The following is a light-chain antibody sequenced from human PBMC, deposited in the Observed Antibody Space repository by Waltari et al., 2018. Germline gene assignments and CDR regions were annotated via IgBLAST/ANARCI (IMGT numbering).Light chain of an antibody. V-gene: IGKV1-33*01. CDR1: QDINTS. CDR3: QHYHSLPYT. CDR2: DAS. J-gene: IGKJ2*01. Sequence: HLPQSPPSLSAAVGDIVTITCQATQDINTSFSWFQQKPGKAPQLLIYDASSLQPGVPSRFSGTGSGTDFSLTISSLQSEDSATYYCQHYHSLPYTFGRGTKLQIK.